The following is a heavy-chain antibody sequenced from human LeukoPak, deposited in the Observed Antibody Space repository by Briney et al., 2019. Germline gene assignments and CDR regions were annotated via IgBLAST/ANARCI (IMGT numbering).Heavy chain of an antibody. CDR3: ARDRVVPAATTYYYMDV. CDR2: IRYDGSNK. CDR1: GFTFISYG. V-gene: IGHV3-33*08. Sequence: GRSLRLSCAASGFTFISYGMHWVRQAPGKGLEWVAFIRYDGSNKYYADSVEGRFTISRDNSKNTLYLQMNSLRAEDTAVYYCARDRVVPAATTYYYMDVWGKGTTVTISS. J-gene: IGHJ6*03. D-gene: IGHD2-2*01.